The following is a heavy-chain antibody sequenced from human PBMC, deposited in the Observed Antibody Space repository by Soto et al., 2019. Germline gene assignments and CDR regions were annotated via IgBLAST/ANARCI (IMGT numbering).Heavy chain of an antibody. V-gene: IGHV3-48*01. CDR3: AIEKVGATSVHVFDI. D-gene: IGHD1-26*01. J-gene: IGHJ3*02. CDR1: GFNFSAYT. Sequence: GGALRLSCVASGFNFSAYTMNWVRQAPGKGPEWISNIRAIRESGMSYADSVKGRFTISRDNAKNSLYLQMNSLRAEDTALYYCAIEKVGATSVHVFDIWGQGTMVTVSS. CDR2: IRAIRESGM.